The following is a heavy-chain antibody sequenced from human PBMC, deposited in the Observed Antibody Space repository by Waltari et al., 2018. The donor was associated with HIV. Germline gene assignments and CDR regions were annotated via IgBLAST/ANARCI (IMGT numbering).Heavy chain of an antibody. CDR2: LYTNGNT. D-gene: IGHD2-21*01. CDR3: ARMQRYYSPEQSRYFYFGMDV. CDR1: GFIVSDNY. V-gene: IGHV3-53*01. Sequence: EVQLVESGGNLTRPGGSLRLSCVGSGFIVSDNYMSWVRQAPGKGPEWVSVLYTNGNTLYGGSVKGRFTIFRDNSKNTLYLQMNTLRVDDTAVYYCARMQRYYSPEQSRYFYFGMDVWGQGTTVTVSS. J-gene: IGHJ6*02.